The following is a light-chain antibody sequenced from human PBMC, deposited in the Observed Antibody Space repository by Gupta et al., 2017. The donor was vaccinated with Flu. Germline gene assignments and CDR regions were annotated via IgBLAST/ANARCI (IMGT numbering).Light chain of an antibody. CDR2: KDN. CDR3: QSADSSDTWV. CDR1: ALPKKY. Sequence: PGKTARITCSGDALPKKYAYWYQQKPGQAPVLVIYKDNGRPSGIPERFSGSASGTTVTLTVSGVQAEDEADYYCQSADSSDTWVFGGGTKLTVL. V-gene: IGLV3-25*03. J-gene: IGLJ3*02.